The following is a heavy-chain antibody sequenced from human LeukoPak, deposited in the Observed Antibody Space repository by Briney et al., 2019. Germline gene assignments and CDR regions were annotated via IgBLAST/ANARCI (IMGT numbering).Heavy chain of an antibody. Sequence: ASETLSLTCTVSGGSISSGSYYWSWIRQPAGKGLEWIGHIYTSGSTNYNPSLKSRVTMSVDTSKNQFSLKLSSVTAADTAVYYCARDTDDYWGQGTLVTVSS. D-gene: IGHD4-11*01. CDR2: IYTSGST. J-gene: IGHJ4*02. CDR1: GGSISSGSYY. CDR3: ARDTDDY. V-gene: IGHV4-61*09.